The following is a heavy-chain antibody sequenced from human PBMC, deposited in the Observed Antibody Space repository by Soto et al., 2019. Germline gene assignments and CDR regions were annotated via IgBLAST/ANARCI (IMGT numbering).Heavy chain of an antibody. CDR3: ARAVQSKILLFGKLTRRDYYDGMDV. CDR2: INAGNVNT. V-gene: IGHV1-3*01. J-gene: IGHJ6*02. D-gene: IGHD3-10*01. Sequence: GASVKVSCKASGYTFTSYAMHWVRQAPGQRLEWMGWINAGNVNTKYSQKFQGRVTITRDTSASTAYMELSSLRSEDTAVYYCARAVQSKILLFGKLTRRDYYDGMDVWGQGTKVTVSS. CDR1: GYTFTSYA.